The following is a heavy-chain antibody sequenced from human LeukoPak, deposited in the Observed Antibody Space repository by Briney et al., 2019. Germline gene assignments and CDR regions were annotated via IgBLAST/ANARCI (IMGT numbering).Heavy chain of an antibody. D-gene: IGHD1-26*01. V-gene: IGHV4-59*01. CDR3: ARHTYSGRYDFDY. Sequence: SETLSLTCTVSGGSIGSNYWSWIRQPPGERLEWIGHIYYTGSTNYNPSLKSRVTISVDTSENQFSLEMSSVTAADTAVYYCARHTYSGRYDFDYWGQGTLVTVSS. CDR2: IYYTGST. CDR1: GGSIGSNY. J-gene: IGHJ4*02.